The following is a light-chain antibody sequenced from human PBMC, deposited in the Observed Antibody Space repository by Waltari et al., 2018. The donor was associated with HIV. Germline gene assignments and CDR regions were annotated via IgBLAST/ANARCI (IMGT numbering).Light chain of an antibody. CDR2: GAS. CDR1: QSVSSSY. J-gene: IGKJ1*01. V-gene: IGKV3-20*01. Sequence: EIVLTQSPGTVSLSPGERATLSCRASQSVSSSYLAWYQQKRGQAPRLLIYGASSMATGIPDRFSGSGSGTDFTLTISRLEPEDFAVYYCQHYGTSRWTFGQGTKVEI. CDR3: QHYGTSRWT.